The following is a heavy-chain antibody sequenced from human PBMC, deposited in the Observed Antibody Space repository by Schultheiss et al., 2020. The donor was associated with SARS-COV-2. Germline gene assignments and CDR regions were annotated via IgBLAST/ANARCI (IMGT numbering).Heavy chain of an antibody. V-gene: IGHV3-30*03. Sequence: GGSLRLSCAASGFTFSSYGMHWVRQAPGKGLEWVAVISYDGDNKYYADSVRGRFTISRDNSKNTVYLQMNSLRAEDTAVYYCARDISRYGSSSAVDYWGQGTLVTVSS. CDR2: ISYDGDNK. J-gene: IGHJ4*02. CDR3: ARDISRYGSSSAVDY. D-gene: IGHD6-6*01. CDR1: GFTFSSYG.